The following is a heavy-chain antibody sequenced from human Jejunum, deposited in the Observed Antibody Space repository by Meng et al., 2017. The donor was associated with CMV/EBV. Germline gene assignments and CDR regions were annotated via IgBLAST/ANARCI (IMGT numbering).Heavy chain of an antibody. V-gene: IGHV4-4*07. CDR1: GGSISSYY. CDR3: ARDELCSRTTRKYFQY. D-gene: IGHD2-2*01. CDR2: IFTSGST. Sequence: QVQLQESGPGLVKPSETLSLTCPVSGGSISSYYWSWIRQSAGKGLEWIGRIFTSGSTDYNPSLKSRVTMSVDMSKNQISLKLSSVTAADTAVYYCARDELCSRTTRKYFQYWGQGNLVTVSS. J-gene: IGHJ1*01.